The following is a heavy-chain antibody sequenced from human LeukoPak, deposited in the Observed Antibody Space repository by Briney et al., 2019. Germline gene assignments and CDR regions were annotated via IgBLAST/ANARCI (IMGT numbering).Heavy chain of an antibody. CDR1: GGSISSYY. CDR2: IYPTGST. J-gene: IGHJ4*02. CDR3: ARHWSGWKYFDY. Sequence: SETLSLTCTVSGGSISSYYWTWIRQPAGKGLEWIGRIYPTGSTNYNPSLKSRVTTSVDTSKNQLSLELSSVTAADTAVYYCARHWSGWKYFDYWGQGTLVTVSS. V-gene: IGHV4-4*07. D-gene: IGHD3-3*01.